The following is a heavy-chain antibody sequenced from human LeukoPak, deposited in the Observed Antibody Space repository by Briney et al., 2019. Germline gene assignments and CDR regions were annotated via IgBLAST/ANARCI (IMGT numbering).Heavy chain of an antibody. CDR3: AREGVTMVRGVIMYYFDY. Sequence: PSETLSLTCAVYGGSFSGYYWSWIRQPPGKGLEWIGEINHSGSTNYNPSLKSRVTISVDTSKNQFSLKLSSVTAVDTAVYYCAREGVTMVRGVIMYYFDYWGQGTLVTVSS. V-gene: IGHV4-34*01. J-gene: IGHJ4*02. CDR1: GGSFSGYY. CDR2: INHSGST. D-gene: IGHD3-10*01.